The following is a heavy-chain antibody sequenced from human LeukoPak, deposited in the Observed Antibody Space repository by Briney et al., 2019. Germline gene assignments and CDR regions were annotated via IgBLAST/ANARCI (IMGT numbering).Heavy chain of an antibody. CDR3: ARDRLGDGYIREFDS. V-gene: IGHV1-24*01. CDR2: FDPEDGET. Sequence: GASVKVSCKVSGYTLTELSMHWVRQAPGKGLEWMGGFDPEDGETIYAQKFQGRVTMTEDTSTDTAYMELSSLRAEDTAIYYCARDRLGDGYIREFDSWGQGTLVIVSS. D-gene: IGHD5-24*01. J-gene: IGHJ4*02. CDR1: GYTLTELS.